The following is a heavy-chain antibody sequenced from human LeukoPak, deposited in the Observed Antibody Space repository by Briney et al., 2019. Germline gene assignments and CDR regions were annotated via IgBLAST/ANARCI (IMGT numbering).Heavy chain of an antibody. D-gene: IGHD2-21*02. CDR1: GFTFSSYW. Sequence: GGSLRLSCAASGFTFSSYWMSWVRQAPGKGLEWVANVKQDGSEKYYVDSVKGRFTISRDNAKNSLYLQMNSLRAEDTAVYYCARRDRLALPLCGGDCYHEYYFDYWGQGTLVTVSS. J-gene: IGHJ4*02. CDR2: VKQDGSEK. CDR3: ARRDRLALPLCGGDCYHEYYFDY. V-gene: IGHV3-7*01.